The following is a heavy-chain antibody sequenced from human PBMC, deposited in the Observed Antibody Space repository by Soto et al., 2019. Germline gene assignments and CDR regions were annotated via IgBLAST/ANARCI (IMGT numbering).Heavy chain of an antibody. CDR1: GFTFSSYA. CDR3: AKDLSQYSPYSSSSPYSYGMDV. D-gene: IGHD6-6*01. V-gene: IGHV3-23*01. CDR2: ISGSGGST. Sequence: GGSLRLSCAASGFTFSSYAMSWVRQAPGKGLEWVSAISGSGGSTYYADSVKGRFTISRDNSKNTLYLQMNSLRAEDTAVYYCAKDLSQYSPYSSSSPYSYGMDVWGQGTTVTVSS. J-gene: IGHJ6*02.